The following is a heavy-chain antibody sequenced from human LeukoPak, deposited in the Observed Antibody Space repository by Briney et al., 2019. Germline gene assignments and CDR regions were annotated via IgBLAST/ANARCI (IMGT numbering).Heavy chain of an antibody. D-gene: IGHD6-6*01. CDR3: AITLNSGSDY. CDR1: GGSFSGYY. Sequence: SETLSLTCAVYGGSFSGYYWSWIRQPPGKGLEWIGEINHSGSTNYNPSLKSRVTISVDTSKNQFSLKLSSVTAADTAVYYCAITLNSGSDYWGQGTLVTVSS. CDR2: INHSGST. J-gene: IGHJ4*02. V-gene: IGHV4-34*01.